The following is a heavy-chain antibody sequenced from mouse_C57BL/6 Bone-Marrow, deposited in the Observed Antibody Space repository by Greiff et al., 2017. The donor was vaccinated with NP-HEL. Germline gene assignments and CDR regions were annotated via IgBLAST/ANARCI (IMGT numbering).Heavy chain of an antibody. J-gene: IGHJ2*01. CDR3: ARCRGGYSLFDY. D-gene: IGHD2-3*01. Sequence: QVQLQQPGAELVKPGASVKLSCKASGYTFTSYWMHWVKQRPGQGLEWIGMIHPNSGSTNYNEKFKSKATLTVDKSSSTAYMQLSSLTSEDSAVYYGARCRGGYSLFDYWGQGTTLTVSS. CDR1: GYTFTSYW. V-gene: IGHV1-64*01. CDR2: IHPNSGST.